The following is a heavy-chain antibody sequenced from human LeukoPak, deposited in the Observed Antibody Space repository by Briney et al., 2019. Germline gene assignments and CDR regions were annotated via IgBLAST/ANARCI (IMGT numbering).Heavy chain of an antibody. CDR1: GFTFSSYA. D-gene: IGHD3-22*01. CDR2: ISGSGGSK. J-gene: IGHJ4*02. V-gene: IGHV3-23*01. Sequence: GGSLRLSCAASGFTFSSYAMSWVRQAPGKGLEWVSAISGSGGSKYYADPVKGRFTISRDNAKNSLYLKMNSLRAEDTAVYYCARGSYYDSSGYYPATFDYWGQGTLVTVSS. CDR3: ARGSYYDSSGYYPATFDY.